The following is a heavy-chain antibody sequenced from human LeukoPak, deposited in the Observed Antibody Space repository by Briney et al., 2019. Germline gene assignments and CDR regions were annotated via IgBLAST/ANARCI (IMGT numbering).Heavy chain of an antibody. CDR3: ARELRDYFDY. D-gene: IGHD3-16*01. V-gene: IGHV1-18*04. CDR2: ISAYNGNT. CDR1: GYTFTSYY. Sequence: ASVKVSCKAPGYTFTSYYMHWVRQAPGQGLEWMGWISAYNGNTNYAQKLQGRVTMTTDTSTSTAYMELRSLRSDDTAVYYCARELRDYFDYWGQGTLVTVSS. J-gene: IGHJ4*02.